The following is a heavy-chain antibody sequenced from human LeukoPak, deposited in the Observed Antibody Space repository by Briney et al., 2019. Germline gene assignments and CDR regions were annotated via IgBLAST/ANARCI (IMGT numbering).Heavy chain of an antibody. CDR3: ARPGYCSSTSCYASF. D-gene: IGHD2-2*01. CDR1: GYSFTSYW. J-gene: IGHJ4*02. CDR2: IYPGDSDT. Sequence: GESLKISCKGSGYSFTSYWIGWGRQMPGKGLGWMGIIYPGDSDTRYSPSFQGQVTISADKSISTAYLQWSSLKASDTAMYYCARPGYCSSTSCYASFWGQGTLVTVSS. V-gene: IGHV5-51*01.